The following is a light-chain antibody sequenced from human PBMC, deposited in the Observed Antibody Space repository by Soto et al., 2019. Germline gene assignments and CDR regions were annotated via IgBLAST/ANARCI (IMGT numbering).Light chain of an antibody. CDR1: SANTGSNT. J-gene: IGLJ2*01. V-gene: IGLV1-44*01. CDR3: AAWDDSVNGVV. Sequence: QSVLTQPPSASGTPGQRVTISCSGSSANTGSNTVNWYQQLPGTAPKLLIYSNNQRPSGVPERFSGSKSGTSASLAISGLQSEDEADYYCAAWDDSVNGVVFGGGTKLTVL. CDR2: SNN.